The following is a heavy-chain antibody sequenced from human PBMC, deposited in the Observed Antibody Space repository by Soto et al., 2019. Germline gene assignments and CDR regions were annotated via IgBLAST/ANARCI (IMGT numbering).Heavy chain of an antibody. CDR3: AKDYRSGRNYFDY. CDR2: ISYDGTKT. Sequence: QVQLVESGGAVVQPGRSLRLSCAASGFTFSNYGMHWVRQAPGKGLEWVAVISYDGTKTSYAGSVKGRFTISRDNSNNTLHLQMNSLRIEDTAVYYCAKDYRSGRNYFDYWGQGTWSPSPQ. CDR1: GFTFSNYG. V-gene: IGHV3-30*18. J-gene: IGHJ4*02. D-gene: IGHD6-19*01.